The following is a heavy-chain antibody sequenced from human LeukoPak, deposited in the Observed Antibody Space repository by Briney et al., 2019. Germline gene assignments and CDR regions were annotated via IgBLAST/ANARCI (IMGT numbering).Heavy chain of an antibody. CDR1: GYTFTSYY. D-gene: IGHD2-15*01. V-gene: IGHV1-46*01. CDR3: ARGRGVVVVAATYYFDY. J-gene: IGHJ4*02. Sequence: GASVKVSCKASGYTFTSYYMHWVRQAPGQGLEWMGIINPSGGSTSYAQKFQGRVTMTRDTSTSTVYMELSSLRSEDTAVYYCARGRGVVVVAATYYFDYWGQGTLVTVSS. CDR2: INPSGGST.